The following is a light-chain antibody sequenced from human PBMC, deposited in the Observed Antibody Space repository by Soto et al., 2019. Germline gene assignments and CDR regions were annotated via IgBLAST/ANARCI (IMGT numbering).Light chain of an antibody. CDR3: HHYNNWPRT. V-gene: IGKV3-15*01. CDR1: QNVNSN. J-gene: IGKJ1*01. Sequence: EIVLTQSPGTLSLSPGERATLSCRASQNVNSNLAWYQQKPGQAPRFLIYGASTRATGIPARFSGSGSGTGFTLTISSLQSEDFAVYYCHHYNNWPRTFGQGTKVDIK. CDR2: GAS.